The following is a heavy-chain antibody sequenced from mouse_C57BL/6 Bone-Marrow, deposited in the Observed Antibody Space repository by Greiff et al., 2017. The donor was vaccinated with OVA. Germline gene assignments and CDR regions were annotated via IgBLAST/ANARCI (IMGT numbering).Heavy chain of an antibody. D-gene: IGHD1-1*01. V-gene: IGHV5-9*01. Sequence: EVQVVESGGGLVKPGGSLKLSCAASGFTFSSYTMSWVRQTPEKRLEWVATISGGGGNTYYPDSVKGRFTISSYNAKSTLYLQRSSLRAEDTALYYCARRPHYYGSSYYVDDWGQGTTLTVSS. CDR2: ISGGGGNT. J-gene: IGHJ2*01. CDR1: GFTFSSYT. CDR3: ARRPHYYGSSYYVDD.